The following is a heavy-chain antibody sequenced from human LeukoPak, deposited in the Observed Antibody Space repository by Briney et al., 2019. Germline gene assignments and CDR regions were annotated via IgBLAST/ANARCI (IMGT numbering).Heavy chain of an antibody. CDR1: GFTFSSYG. CDR3: AKGGEDCSSTSCINWFDP. CDR2: ISYDGSNK. V-gene: IGHV3-30*18. J-gene: IGHJ5*02. D-gene: IGHD2-2*01. Sequence: GGPLRLSCAASGFTFSSYGVHWVRQAPGKGLEWVAVISYDGSNKYYADSVKGRFTISRDNSKNTLYLQMNSLRAEDTAVYYCAKGGEDCSSTSCINWFDPWGQGTLVTVSS.